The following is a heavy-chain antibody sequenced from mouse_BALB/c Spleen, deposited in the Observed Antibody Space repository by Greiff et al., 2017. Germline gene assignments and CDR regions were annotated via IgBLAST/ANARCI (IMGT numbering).Heavy chain of an antibody. V-gene: IGHV1S132*01. CDR1: GYTFTSYW. CDR3: ARREVYYAMDY. J-gene: IGHJ4*01. Sequence: QVQLKESGAELVKPGASVKLSCKTSGYTFTSYWIQWVKQRPGQGLGWIGEIFPGTGPTYYNEKFKGKATLTIDTSSSTAYMQLSSLTSEDSAVYFCARREVYYAMDYWGQGTSVTVSS. CDR2: IFPGTGPT.